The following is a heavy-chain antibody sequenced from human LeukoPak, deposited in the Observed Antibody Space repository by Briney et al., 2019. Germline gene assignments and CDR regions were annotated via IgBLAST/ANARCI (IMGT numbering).Heavy chain of an antibody. J-gene: IGHJ6*03. CDR3: AHRRPSRYSSSWLDGYYYYYMDV. CDR2: IYWDDDK. Sequence: TLSLTCTVSGGSISSSSYYWGWIRQPPGKALEWLALIYWDDDKRYSPSLKSRLTITKDTSKNQVVLTMTNMDPVDTATYYCAHRRPSRYSSSWLDGYYYYYMDVWGKGTTVTVSS. V-gene: IGHV2-5*02. D-gene: IGHD6-13*01. CDR1: GGSISSSSYY.